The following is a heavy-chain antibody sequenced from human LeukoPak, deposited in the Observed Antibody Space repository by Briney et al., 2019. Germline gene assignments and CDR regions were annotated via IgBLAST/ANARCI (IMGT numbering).Heavy chain of an antibody. J-gene: IGHJ4*02. CDR2: IIPIFGTA. D-gene: IGHD1-26*01. CDR1: GGTFSSYA. Sequence: ASVKVSCKASGGTFSSYAISWVRQAPGQGLEWMGGIIPIFGTANYAQKFQGRVTITADESTSTAYMELSSLRSEGTAVYYCARWAVGAMYEIDYWGQGTLVTVSS. V-gene: IGHV1-69*13. CDR3: ARWAVGAMYEIDY.